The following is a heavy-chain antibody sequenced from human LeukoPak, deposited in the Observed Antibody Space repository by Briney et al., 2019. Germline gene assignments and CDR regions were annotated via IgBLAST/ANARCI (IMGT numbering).Heavy chain of an antibody. Sequence: SETLSLTCTVSGGSISSYYWSWIRQPPGKGLEWIGYIYYSGSTNYNPSLKSRVTISVDTSKNQFSLKLSSVTAADTAVYYCARASLSLSYYIDYWGQGTLVTVSS. V-gene: IGHV4-59*01. D-gene: IGHD1-1*01. J-gene: IGHJ4*02. CDR2: IYYSGST. CDR3: ARASLSLSYYIDY. CDR1: GGSISSYY.